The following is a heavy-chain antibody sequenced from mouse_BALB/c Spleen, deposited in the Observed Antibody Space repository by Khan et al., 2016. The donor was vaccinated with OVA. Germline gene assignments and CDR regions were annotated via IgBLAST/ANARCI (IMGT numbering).Heavy chain of an antibody. CDR1: GYTFTDYN. J-gene: IGHJ3*01. V-gene: IGHV1S29*02. D-gene: IGHD1-2*01. CDR2: FFPNSGGS. CDR3: VRSDYGSFAF. Sequence: VQLKQSGPEVVKPGASVKISCKASGYTFTDYNMDWVKQSHGKRLEWIGYFFPNSGGSGYNQKFRTKATLTVDISSSTAYMDLHSLTSEDSAVYYCVRSDYGSFAFWGQGTLVTVSA.